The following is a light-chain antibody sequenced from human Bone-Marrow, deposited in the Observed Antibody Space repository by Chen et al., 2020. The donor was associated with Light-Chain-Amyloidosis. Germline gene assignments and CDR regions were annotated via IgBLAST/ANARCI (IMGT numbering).Light chain of an antibody. Sequence: NFMLTQTHSVSGSTGKTVILSCTRSSGSIATNYVQWYPQRPGSSPTTVIYEDDQRPSGVPDRFSCSIDRSSNSASLTISGLKTEDEADYYCQSYQGSSQGVFGGGTKLTVL. CDR3: QSYQGSSQGV. V-gene: IGLV6-57*01. CDR1: SGSIATNY. J-gene: IGLJ3*02. CDR2: EDD.